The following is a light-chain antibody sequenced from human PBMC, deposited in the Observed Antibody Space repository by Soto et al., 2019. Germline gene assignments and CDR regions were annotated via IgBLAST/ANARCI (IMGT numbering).Light chain of an antibody. CDR2: EVS. CDR1: SSDVGSYNL. Sequence: QSALTQPASVSGSPGQSITISCIGTSSDVGSYNLVSWYQQHPGKAPKVLIYEVSERPSGVSNRFSGSKSGNTASLTISGLQAEDEAEYYCCSYTGGNPSYVFGTGTKVTVL. V-gene: IGLV2-23*02. CDR3: CSYTGGNPSYV. J-gene: IGLJ1*01.